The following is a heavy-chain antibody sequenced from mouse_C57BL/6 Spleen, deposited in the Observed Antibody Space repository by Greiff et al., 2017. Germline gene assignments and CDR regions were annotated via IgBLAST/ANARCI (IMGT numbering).Heavy chain of an antibody. CDR1: GYTFTSYW. V-gene: IGHV1-52*01. Sequence: QVQLQQPGAELVRPGSSVKLSCKASGYTFTSYWMHWVKQRPIQGLEWIGNIDPSDSETHYNQKFKDKATLTVDKSSSTAYMQLSSLTSEDSAVDYCAREAMVTTKFAYWGQGTLVTVSA. CDR2: IDPSDSET. CDR3: AREAMVTTKFAY. J-gene: IGHJ3*01. D-gene: IGHD2-2*01.